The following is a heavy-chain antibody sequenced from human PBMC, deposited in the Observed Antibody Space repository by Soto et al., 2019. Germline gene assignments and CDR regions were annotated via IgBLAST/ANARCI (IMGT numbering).Heavy chain of an antibody. CDR2: TYYRSTRWYN. CDR1: GDSVSSNSAA. D-gene: IGHD1-7*01. J-gene: IGHJ6*03. V-gene: IGHV6-1*01. CDR3: AGTTSLQWYYMDV. Sequence: SQTLSLTCAISGDSVSSNSAAWNWIRQSPSRGLEWLGGTYYRSTRWYNDYAVSVKSRIAVTPDTSKNQFSLHLNSVTPEGTAVYYCAGTTSLQWYYMDVWDTGTTVTVSS.